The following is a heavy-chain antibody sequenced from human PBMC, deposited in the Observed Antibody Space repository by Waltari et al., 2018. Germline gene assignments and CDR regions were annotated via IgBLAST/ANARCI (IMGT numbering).Heavy chain of an antibody. J-gene: IGHJ4*02. CDR2: IYSDGIT. CDR3: ARGELGLRRFDY. V-gene: IGHV4-61*09. Sequence: VQLQESGPGLVQPSQTLSLTCPVSGDSIHTRDYYWTWIRQPAGKGLEWIGYIYSDGITNYNPSLIGRLTMSLDTSKTQFSLKLSFVTAADTAVYYCARGELGLRRFDYWGRGALVTVSS. CDR1: GDSIHTRDYY. D-gene: IGHD7-27*01.